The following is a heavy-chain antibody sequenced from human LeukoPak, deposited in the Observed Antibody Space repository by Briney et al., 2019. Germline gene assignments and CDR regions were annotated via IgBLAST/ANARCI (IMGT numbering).Heavy chain of an antibody. CDR2: INHSGST. D-gene: IGHD5-12*01. Sequence: SETLSLTCAVYGGSFSGYYRSWIRQPPGKGLEWIGEINHSGSTNYNSSLKSRVTISVDTSKNQFSLKLSSVTAADTAVYYCARGQSSDFSGYDYGNDYWGQGTLVTVSS. CDR1: GGSFSGYY. J-gene: IGHJ4*02. V-gene: IGHV4-34*01. CDR3: ARGQSSDFSGYDYGNDY.